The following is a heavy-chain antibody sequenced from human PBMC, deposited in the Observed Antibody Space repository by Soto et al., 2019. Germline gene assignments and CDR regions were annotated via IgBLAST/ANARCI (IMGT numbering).Heavy chain of an antibody. CDR2: IIPILGIA. V-gene: IGHV1-69*04. J-gene: IGHJ5*02. CDR3: ARDGQYCSSTSCPLSWFDP. D-gene: IGHD2-2*01. Sequence: ASVKVSCKASGGTFSSYTISWVRQAPGQGLEWMGRIIPILGIANYAQKFQGRVTIIADKSTSTAYMELSSLRSEDTAVYYCARDGQYCSSTSCPLSWFDPWGQGTLVTVS. CDR1: GGTFSSYT.